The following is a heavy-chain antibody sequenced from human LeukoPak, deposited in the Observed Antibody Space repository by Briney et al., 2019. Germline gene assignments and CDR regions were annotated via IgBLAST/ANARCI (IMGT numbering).Heavy chain of an antibody. CDR2: IYSGGST. CDR1: GFTVNSNH. J-gene: IGHJ4*02. D-gene: IGHD6-13*01. Sequence: PGGSLRLSCAASGFTVNSNHMSWVRQGPGKGLEWVSVIYSGGSTYYADTVKGRFTITRDNSKNTLYLQMNSLRAEDTAVYYCASHSSSWYGFDYWGQGTLVTVSS. CDR3: ASHSSSWYGFDY. V-gene: IGHV3-53*01.